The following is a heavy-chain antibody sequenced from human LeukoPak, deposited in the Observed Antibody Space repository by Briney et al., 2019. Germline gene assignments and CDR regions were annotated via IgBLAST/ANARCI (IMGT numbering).Heavy chain of an antibody. CDR3: ATRRAVAGKYYFDY. Sequence: GESLKISCKGSGYTFSNHWIGWVRQMPGKGLEWMAIIYPGDSDTKYSPSFQGQVTISADKSISTAYLRWSILKASDTAIYYCATRRAVAGKYYFDYWGRGTLVTVSS. CDR2: IYPGDSDT. CDR1: GYTFSNHW. J-gene: IGHJ4*02. V-gene: IGHV5-51*01. D-gene: IGHD6-13*01.